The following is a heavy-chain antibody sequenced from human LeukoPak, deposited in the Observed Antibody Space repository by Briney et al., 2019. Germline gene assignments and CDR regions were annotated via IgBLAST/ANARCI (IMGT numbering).Heavy chain of an antibody. Sequence: PSETLSLTCAVYGGSFSGYYWGWIRQPPGKGLEWIGEINHSGSTNYNPSLKSRVTILVDTSKNQFSLKLSSVTAADTAVYYCARGNYGYYGMDVWGQGTTVTVSS. J-gene: IGHJ6*02. CDR3: ARGNYGYYGMDV. V-gene: IGHV4-34*01. CDR2: INHSGST. CDR1: GGSFSGYY. D-gene: IGHD3-10*01.